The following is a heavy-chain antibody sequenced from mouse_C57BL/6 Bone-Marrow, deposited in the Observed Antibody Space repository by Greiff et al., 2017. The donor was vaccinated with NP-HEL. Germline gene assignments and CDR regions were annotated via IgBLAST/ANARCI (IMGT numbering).Heavy chain of an antibody. D-gene: IGHD2-3*01. CDR2: IYPRDGST. J-gene: IGHJ2*01. Sequence: VQLQQSGPELVKPGASVKLSCKASGYTFTSYAINWVKQRPGQGLEWIGWIYPRDGSTKYNEKFKGKATLTVDTSSSTAYMELHSLTSEDAAVYFCAIGGYYAFDYWGQGTTLTVSS. CDR3: AIGGYYAFDY. CDR1: GYTFTSYA. V-gene: IGHV1-85*01.